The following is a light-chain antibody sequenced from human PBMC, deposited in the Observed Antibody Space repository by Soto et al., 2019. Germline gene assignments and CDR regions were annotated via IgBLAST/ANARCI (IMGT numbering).Light chain of an antibody. Sequence: DIHLTQSPASLSASIGDRVAITCRASQSIASYLSWYQQKPGTAPKLLIYASSTLQSGVPSRFSGSGSGTDFTLSISSLQPEDFATYFCQQSYITLWTFGQGTK. CDR3: QQSYITLWT. V-gene: IGKV1-39*01. CDR2: ASS. J-gene: IGKJ1*01. CDR1: QSIASY.